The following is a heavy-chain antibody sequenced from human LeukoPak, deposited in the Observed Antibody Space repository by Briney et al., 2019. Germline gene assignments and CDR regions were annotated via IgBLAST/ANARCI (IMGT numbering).Heavy chain of an antibody. D-gene: IGHD6-19*01. Sequence: GGSLRLSCAASGFTFDNYAMHWVRQAPGKGLEWLSMISWNSGYIGYADSVKGRFTISRDNAKKSLDLQMNSLRAEDTAFYYCAKVRGTYSSGYFFDYWGQGTLVTVSS. J-gene: IGHJ4*02. CDR3: AKVRGTYSSGYFFDY. V-gene: IGHV3-9*01. CDR1: GFTFDNYA. CDR2: ISWNSGYI.